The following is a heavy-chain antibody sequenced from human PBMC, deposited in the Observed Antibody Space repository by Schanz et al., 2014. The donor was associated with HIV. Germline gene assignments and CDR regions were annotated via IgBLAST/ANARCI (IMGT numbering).Heavy chain of an antibody. V-gene: IGHV3-23*01. CDR1: GFTFSNYA. J-gene: IGHJ4*02. CDR3: AKGRVSDSPLFDY. CDR2: ISASGGAT. Sequence: EVQLLQSGGGSVQPGGSLTLTCAASGFTFSNYAMRWIRQAPGQGLEWVSGISASGGATYYADSVKGRFAISRDNSKNMLYLQMRSLRGQDTAVYFCAKGRVSDSPLFDYWGQGTLVTVSS.